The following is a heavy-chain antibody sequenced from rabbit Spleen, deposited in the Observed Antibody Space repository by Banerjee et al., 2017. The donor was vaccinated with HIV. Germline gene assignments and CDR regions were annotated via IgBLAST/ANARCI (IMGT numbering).Heavy chain of an antibody. V-gene: IGHV1S45*01. Sequence: QEQLEESGGGLVKPEGSLTLTCKASGFSFSSSYDMSWVRQAPGKGLEWIGFIYTGNGKNYYASWAKGRFTISKTSSTTVTLQMTSLTAADTATYFCARDLTNIIGWNFNLWGPGTLVTVS. CDR2: IYTGNGKN. CDR3: ARDLTNIIGWNFNL. J-gene: IGHJ4*01. CDR1: GFSFSSSYD. D-gene: IGHD1-1*01.